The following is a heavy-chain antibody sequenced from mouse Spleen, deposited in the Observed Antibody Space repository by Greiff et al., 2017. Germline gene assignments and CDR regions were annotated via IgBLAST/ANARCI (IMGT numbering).Heavy chain of an antibody. V-gene: IGHV14-4*01. CDR2: IDPENGDT. J-gene: IGHJ1*01. CDR3: TTGTYYGFDV. D-gene: IGHD2-10*01. Sequence: VQLQQSGAELVRPGASVKLSCTASGFNIKDDYMHWVKQRPEQGLEWIRWIDPENGDTEYASKFQGKATITADTSSNTAYLQLSSLTSEDTAVYYCTTGTYYGFDVWGAGTTVTVSS. CDR1: GFNIKDDY.